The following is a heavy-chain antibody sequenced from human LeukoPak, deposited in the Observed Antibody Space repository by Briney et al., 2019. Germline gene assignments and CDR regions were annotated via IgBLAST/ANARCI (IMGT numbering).Heavy chain of an antibody. CDR1: GGSISSGDYY. CDR2: IHYSGST. V-gene: IGHV4-30-4*01. J-gene: IGHJ4*02. CDR3: ARDSVTGMRSNDY. Sequence: SQTLSLTCTVSGGSISSGDYYWSWIRQPPGKGLEWIGYIHYSGSTYYNPSLKSRVTISVDTSKNQFSLKLSSVTAADTAVYYCARDSVTGMRSNDYWGQGTLVTVSS. D-gene: IGHD4-17*01.